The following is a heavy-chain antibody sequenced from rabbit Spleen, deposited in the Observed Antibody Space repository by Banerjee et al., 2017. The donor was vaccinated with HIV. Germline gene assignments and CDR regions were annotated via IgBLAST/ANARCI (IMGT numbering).Heavy chain of an antibody. Sequence: QEQLVESGGGLVQPEGSLTLTCKASGFSFGDRDVMCWVRQAPGKGLQWIACINASTGKPVYATWASGRFTISRTSSTTVTLHMTSLTAADRATYFCARDLVGVIGWNFYLWGQGTLVTVS. CDR1: GFSFGDRDV. CDR2: INASTGKP. D-gene: IGHD2-1*01. V-gene: IGHV1S45*01. J-gene: IGHJ4*01. CDR3: ARDLVGVIGWNFYL.